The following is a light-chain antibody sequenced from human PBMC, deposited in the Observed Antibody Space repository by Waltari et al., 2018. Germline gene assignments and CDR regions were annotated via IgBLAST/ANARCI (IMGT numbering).Light chain of an antibody. Sequence: QSVLTQPPSASGTPGQRVTFSCSGSSSNIGTHAVNWYQHLPGAAPKLLIYNTNQRPSGVPDRFSCSKSGTSASLAISGLQSEDEAHYYCSAWDGSLTGMVFGGGTKLTVL. CDR2: NTN. CDR3: SAWDGSLTGMV. J-gene: IGLJ3*02. V-gene: IGLV1-44*01. CDR1: SSNIGTHA.